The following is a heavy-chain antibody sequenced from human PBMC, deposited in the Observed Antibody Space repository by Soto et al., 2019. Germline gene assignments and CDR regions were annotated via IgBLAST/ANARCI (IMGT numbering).Heavy chain of an antibody. D-gene: IGHD1-26*01. CDR3: APQGGGATGYPY. V-gene: IGHV3-48*01. CDR1: GFTLSDYS. CDR2: ISDRGSRI. Sequence: EVQLVESGGGLVQPGGPLRLSCVVSGFTLSDYSMNWVRQAPGKGLEWVSYISDRGSRIYYADSVKGRFTISRDSAKNSLYLQMNSRRAEDTAVYYWAPQGGGATGYPYWGQGTLVTVSS. J-gene: IGHJ4*02.